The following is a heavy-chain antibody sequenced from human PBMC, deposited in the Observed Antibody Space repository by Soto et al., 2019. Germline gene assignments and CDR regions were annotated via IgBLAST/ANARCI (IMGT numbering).Heavy chain of an antibody. V-gene: IGHV3-21*01. J-gene: IGHJ5*02. CDR3: TTEYNSRQDLNH. Sequence: EVQLVESGGGLVEPGGSLRLSCATSGFTFSTYSMNWVRQAPGKGLEWVSSISSSGSYTFYADSLKGRFTISRDNAKNSLFLQMNSLRVEDTALSSCTTEYNSRQDLNHWGQGTLVSVSS. CDR2: ISSSGSYT. CDR1: GFTFSTYS. D-gene: IGHD1-20*01.